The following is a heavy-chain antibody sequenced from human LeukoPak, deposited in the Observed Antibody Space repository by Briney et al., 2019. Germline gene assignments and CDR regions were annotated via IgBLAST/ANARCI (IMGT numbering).Heavy chain of an antibody. J-gene: IGHJ6*02. D-gene: IGHD3-22*01. V-gene: IGHV3-30*03. CDR2: ISYDGSSK. CDR3: ARDQGVVVHGKYHYYGMDV. Sequence: GRSLRLSCAASGFTFSSYGIHWVRQAPGKGLEWVAAISYDGSSKYYADSVKGRFTISRDNSKNTLYLQMNSLRAEDTAVYYCARDQGVVVHGKYHYYGMDVCGQGTTVTVSS. CDR1: GFTFSSYG.